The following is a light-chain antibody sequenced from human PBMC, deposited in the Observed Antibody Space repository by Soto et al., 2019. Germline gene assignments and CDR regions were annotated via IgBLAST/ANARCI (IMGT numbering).Light chain of an antibody. CDR1: SSDVGGYNF. CDR3: NSYAGSNIYV. V-gene: IGLV2-8*01. CDR2: EVS. J-gene: IGLJ1*01. Sequence: QSALTQPPSASGSPGQSVTISCTGTSSDVGGYNFVSWYQHHPGKAPKLIIYEVSKRPSGVPNRFSGSKSGNTASLTVSGLRAEDEADYYCNSYAGSNIYVFGSGTKVTVL.